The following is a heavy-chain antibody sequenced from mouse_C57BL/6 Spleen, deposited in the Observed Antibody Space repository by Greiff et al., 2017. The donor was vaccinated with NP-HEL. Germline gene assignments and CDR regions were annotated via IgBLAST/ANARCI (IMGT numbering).Heavy chain of an antibody. V-gene: IGHV1-80*01. J-gene: IGHJ3*01. CDR2: IYPGDGDT. CDR1: GYAFSSYW. D-gene: IGHD1-1*01. Sequence: QVQLQQSGAELVKPGASVKISCKASGYAFSSYWMNWVKQRPGKGLEWIGQIYPGDGDTNYNGKFKGKATLTADKSSSTAYMQLSSLTSEDSAVYFCARGIDGSSYVNWAFAYWGQGTLVTVSA. CDR3: ARGIDGSSYVNWAFAY.